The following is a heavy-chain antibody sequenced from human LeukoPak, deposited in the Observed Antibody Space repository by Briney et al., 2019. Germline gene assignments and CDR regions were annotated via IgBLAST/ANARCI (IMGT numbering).Heavy chain of an antibody. V-gene: IGHV4-59*01. CDR1: GGSISSYY. CDR3: AREGPRRYYYDSSGPFDY. J-gene: IGHJ4*02. D-gene: IGHD3-22*01. Sequence: PSETLSLTCTVSGGSISSYYWSWIRQPPGKGLEWIGYIYYSGSTNYNPSLKSRVTISVDTSKNQFSLKLSSVTAADTAVYYCAREGPRRYYYDSSGPFDYWGQGTLVTVSS. CDR2: IYYSGST.